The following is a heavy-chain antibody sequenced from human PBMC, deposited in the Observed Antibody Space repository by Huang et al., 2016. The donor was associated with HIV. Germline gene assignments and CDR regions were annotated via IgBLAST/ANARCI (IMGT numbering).Heavy chain of an antibody. V-gene: IGHV4-39*01. D-gene: IGHD2-21*02. J-gene: IGHJ3*01. CDR1: GGSISTSNYY. CDR3: ARLSGDWYPETHAFDV. CDR2: IYSIGNT. Sequence: QLQLQESGPGLVKPSETLSLTCIVSGGSISTSNYYWGWLRQPPGKGLEWIGSIYSIGNTYYSPSRKSRVTVSVDTSGNQFSLKLSSVTAADTAIYYCARLSGDWYPETHAFDVWGQGTLVTVSS.